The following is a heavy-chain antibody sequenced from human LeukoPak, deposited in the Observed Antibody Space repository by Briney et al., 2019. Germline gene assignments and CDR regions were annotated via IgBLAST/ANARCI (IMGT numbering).Heavy chain of an antibody. CDR1: GGSISSSNW. Sequence: SETLSLTCAVSGGSISSSNWWSWVRQPPGKGLEWIGEIYHSGTANYNPSLKSRVTILVDTSKNQFSLNLSSMTAADTAVYYCARRAAGAFDYWGQGTLVTVSS. J-gene: IGHJ4*02. V-gene: IGHV4-4*02. CDR2: IYHSGTA. CDR3: ARRAAGAFDY. D-gene: IGHD6-13*01.